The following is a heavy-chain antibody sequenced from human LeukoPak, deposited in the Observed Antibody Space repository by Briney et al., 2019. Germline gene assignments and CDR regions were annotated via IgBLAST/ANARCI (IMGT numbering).Heavy chain of an antibody. J-gene: IGHJ3*02. CDR3: ARYLREPYYDFWSGPSPSAAFVI. V-gene: IGHV4-59*01. D-gene: IGHD3-3*01. CDR2: IYYSGST. Sequence: SETLSLTCTVSGGSISSYYWSWIRQPPGKGLEWIGYIYYSGSTNYNPSLKSRVTISVDTSKNQFSLKLSSVTAADTAVYYCARYLREPYYDFWSGPSPSAAFVIWGQGTMVTVSS. CDR1: GGSISSYY.